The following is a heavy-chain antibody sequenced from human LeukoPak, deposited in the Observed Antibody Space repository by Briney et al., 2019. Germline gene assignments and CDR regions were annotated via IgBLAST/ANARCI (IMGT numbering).Heavy chain of an antibody. J-gene: IGHJ4*02. V-gene: IGHV4-34*01. CDR2: INHSGST. CDR1: GGSFSGYY. CDR3: ARGNSHYYDSSGYYYDY. Sequence: SETLSLTCAVYGGSFSGYYWSWIRQPPGKGLEWIGEINHSGSTNYNPSLKSRVTISVDTSKNQFSLKLSSVTAADTAVYYCARGNSHYYDSSGYYYDYWGQGTLVTVSS. D-gene: IGHD3-22*01.